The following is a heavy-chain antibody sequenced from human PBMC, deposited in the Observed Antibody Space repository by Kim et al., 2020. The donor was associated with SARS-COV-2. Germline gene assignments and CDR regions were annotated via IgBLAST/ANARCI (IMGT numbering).Heavy chain of an antibody. D-gene: IGHD2-15*01. V-gene: IGHV3-11*05. J-gene: IGHJ3*02. Sequence: VRFTISRDNAKNSLYLQMNSLRAEDTAVYYCARVGCSGGSCYSGRYAFDIWGQGTMVTVSS. CDR3: ARVGCSGGSCYSGRYAFDI.